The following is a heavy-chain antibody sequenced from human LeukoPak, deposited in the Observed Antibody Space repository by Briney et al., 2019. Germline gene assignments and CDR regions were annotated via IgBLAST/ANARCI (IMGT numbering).Heavy chain of an antibody. CDR2: MKQDGSEK. CDR1: GFMFRSYW. Sequence: GGSLRLSCEVSGFMFRSYWMDWVRQAPGRGLEWVANMKQDGSEKYYVDSVKGRFTISRDNAKNSLCLQMNSLRAEDTAVYYCARRRCSSTSCFVDYWGQGTLVTVSS. CDR3: ARRRCSSTSCFVDY. J-gene: IGHJ4*02. V-gene: IGHV3-7*01. D-gene: IGHD2-2*01.